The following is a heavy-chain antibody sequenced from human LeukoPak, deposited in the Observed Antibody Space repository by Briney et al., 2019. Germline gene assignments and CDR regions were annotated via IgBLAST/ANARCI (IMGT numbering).Heavy chain of an antibody. CDR2: ISYDGGNK. J-gene: IGHJ4*02. D-gene: IGHD2-21*01. CDR3: AKDWAEGYCGGDCYPGY. CDR1: AFTFTNYA. Sequence: PGTSLTLSCTASAFTFTNYAIHWVRRAPGKGLEWQAVISYDGGNKYYADSVKGRFTISRDNSKNTLYLQMNGLKADDTAVYYCAKDWAEGYCGGDCYPGYWGQGTLVTVSS. V-gene: IGHV3-30*18.